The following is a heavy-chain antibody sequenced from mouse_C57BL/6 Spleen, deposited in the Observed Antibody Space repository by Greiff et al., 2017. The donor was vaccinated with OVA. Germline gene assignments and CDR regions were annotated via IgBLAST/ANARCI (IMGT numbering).Heavy chain of an antibody. J-gene: IGHJ4*01. CDR1: GYTFTSYG. D-gene: IGHD2-14*01. CDR2: IYPRSGNT. V-gene: IGHV1-81*01. CDR3: ARGLNYRSPGTDARDY. Sequence: VQLQQSGAELARPGASVKLSCKASGYTFTSYGISWVKQRTGQGLEWIGEIYPRSGNTYYNEKFKGKATLTADKSSSTAYLQLRSLTSEDSAVYFCARGLNYRSPGTDARDYWGQGTTVTVSS.